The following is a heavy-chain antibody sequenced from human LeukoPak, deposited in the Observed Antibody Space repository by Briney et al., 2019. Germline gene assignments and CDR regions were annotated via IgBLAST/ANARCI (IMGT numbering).Heavy chain of an antibody. Sequence: PGGSLRLSCAASGFSFSIYWMHWSPQPPGKALAWVSRVSSDGSSTSYADSVKGRFTISRDNARNTLFLQMNSLRAEDTAVYYCATLAAADTDYWGQGTLVTVSS. V-gene: IGHV3-74*01. CDR3: ATLAAADTDY. CDR2: VSSDGSST. D-gene: IGHD6-13*01. J-gene: IGHJ4*02. CDR1: GFSFSIYW.